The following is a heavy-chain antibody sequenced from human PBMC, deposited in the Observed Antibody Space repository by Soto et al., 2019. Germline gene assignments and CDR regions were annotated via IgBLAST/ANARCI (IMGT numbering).Heavy chain of an antibody. CDR3: VRDGTKTLRDCFDS. CDR1: GASISGFY. J-gene: IGHJ5*01. CDR2: IYATGTT. V-gene: IGHV4-4*07. Sequence: SETLSLTCTVSGASISGFYWSCIRKSAGKGLEWIGRIYATGTTDYNPSLKSRVMMSVDTSKKQFSLKLRSVTAADTAVYYCVRDGTKTLRDCFDSSGQGILVTVSS. D-gene: IGHD1-1*01.